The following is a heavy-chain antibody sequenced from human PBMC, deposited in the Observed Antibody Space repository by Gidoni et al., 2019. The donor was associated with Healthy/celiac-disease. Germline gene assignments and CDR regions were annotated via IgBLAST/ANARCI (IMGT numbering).Heavy chain of an antibody. J-gene: IGHJ3*02. CDR2: FDPEDGET. D-gene: IGHD6-13*01. CDR3: ATYSIVISSSWYPGGTRLNDAFDI. V-gene: IGHV1-24*01. Sequence: QVQLVQSGAEVKKPGASVKVSCKVSGYTLTELSIHWVLQAPGKGLEWMGGFDPEDGETIYAQKFQGRVTMTEDTSTDTAYMELSSLRSEDTAVYYCATYSIVISSSWYPGGTRLNDAFDIWGQGTMVTVSS. CDR1: GYTLTELS.